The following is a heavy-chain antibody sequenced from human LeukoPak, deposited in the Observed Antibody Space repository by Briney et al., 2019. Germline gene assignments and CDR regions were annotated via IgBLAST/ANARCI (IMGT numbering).Heavy chain of an antibody. CDR2: IGASGADT. V-gene: IGHV3-23*01. Sequence: GGSLRLSCAASGFTFTNYAMTWVRQAPGKGLEWVSVIGASGADTYYSDSVKGRFTVSRDNSQNTLSLHMSSLRAEDTAVYFCARRPRDTSGYYLGAFHDWGQGTTVTVSS. J-gene: IGHJ3*01. D-gene: IGHD3-22*01. CDR3: ARRPRDTSGYYLGAFHD. CDR1: GFTFTNYA.